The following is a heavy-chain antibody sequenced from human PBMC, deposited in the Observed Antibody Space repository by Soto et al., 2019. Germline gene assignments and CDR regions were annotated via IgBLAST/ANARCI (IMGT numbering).Heavy chain of an antibody. CDR1: GYTFTNYD. CDR2: MNPNNGNT. V-gene: IGHV1-8*01. D-gene: IGHD3-16*01. J-gene: IGHJ4*02. CDR3: ARAWSCSSTKCARGAVDF. Sequence: ASVKVSCKASGYTFTNYDSNWVRQATGQGLEWMGLMNPNNGNTPYAPNFLGRVTMTLDTSKSTAYLRMRDLRSEDTAVYYCARAWSCSSTKCARGAVDFWGQGTLVTVSS.